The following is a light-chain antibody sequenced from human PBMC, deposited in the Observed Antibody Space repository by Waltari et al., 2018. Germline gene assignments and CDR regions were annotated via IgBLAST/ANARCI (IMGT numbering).Light chain of an antibody. Sequence: QSVLTQPPSVSAAPGQRFPLSCSGGRATLGYTYVSWYPPFPGTAPKLLLYENTERPSGIPGRFSGSKSGTSATLDITGLQAGDEADYYCGTWDSSLSGAVFGGGTHLTVL. V-gene: IGLV1-51*02. CDR1: RATLGYTY. CDR2: ENT. J-gene: IGLJ7*01. CDR3: GTWDSSLSGAV.